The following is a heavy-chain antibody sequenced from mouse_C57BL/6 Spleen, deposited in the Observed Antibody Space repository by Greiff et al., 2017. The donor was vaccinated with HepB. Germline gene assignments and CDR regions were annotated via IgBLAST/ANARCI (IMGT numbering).Heavy chain of an antibody. CDR3: ARGDWDGYYAMDY. J-gene: IGHJ4*01. Sequence: VQLQQSGPELVKPGASVKISCKASGYTFTDYYMNWGKQSHGKSLEWIGDINPNNGGTSYNQKFKGKATLTVDKSSSTAYMELRSLTSEDSAVYYCARGDWDGYYAMDYWGQGTSVTVSS. V-gene: IGHV1-26*01. CDR2: INPNNGGT. D-gene: IGHD4-1*01. CDR1: GYTFTDYY.